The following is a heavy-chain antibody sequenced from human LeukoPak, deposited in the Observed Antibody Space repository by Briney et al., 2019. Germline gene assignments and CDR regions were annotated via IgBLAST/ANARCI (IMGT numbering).Heavy chain of an antibody. CDR1: GGTFSSYA. D-gene: IGHD3-3*01. CDR2: ISAYNGNT. CDR3: ARAGYYDFWSGYFERGYYYMDV. J-gene: IGHJ6*03. Sequence: ASVKVSCKASGGTFSSYAISWVRQAPGQGLEWMGWISAYNGNTNYAQKLQGRVTMTTDTSTSTAYMELRSLRSDDTAVYYCARAGYYDFWSGYFERGYYYMDVWGKGTTVTVSS. V-gene: IGHV1-18*01.